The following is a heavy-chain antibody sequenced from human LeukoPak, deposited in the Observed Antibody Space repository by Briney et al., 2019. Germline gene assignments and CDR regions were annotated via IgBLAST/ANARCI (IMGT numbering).Heavy chain of an antibody. Sequence: GGSLRLSCAASGFTFRSYWMTWVRQAPGKGLEWVANINQDGSGRYYVDSVKGRFTISRDNAKNSLYLQMNSLRAEDTAVYYCARDGGPTFDSWGQGILVTVSS. J-gene: IGHJ5*01. V-gene: IGHV3-7*03. CDR3: ARDGGPTFDS. CDR2: INQDGSGR. D-gene: IGHD4-23*01. CDR1: GFTFRSYW.